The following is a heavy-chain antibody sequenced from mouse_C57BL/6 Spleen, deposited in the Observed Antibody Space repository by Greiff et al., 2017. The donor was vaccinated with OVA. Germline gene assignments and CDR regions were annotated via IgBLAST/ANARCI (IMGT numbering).Heavy chain of an antibody. CDR2: IYPGDGDT. V-gene: IGHV1-82*01. CDR1: GYAFSSSW. CDR3: ARLLYGKGLDY. D-gene: IGHD2-1*01. J-gene: IGHJ2*01. Sequence: QVQLKQSGPELVKPGASVKISCKASGYAFSSSWMNWVKQRPGKGLEWIGRIYPGDGDTNYNGKFKGKATLTADKSSSTAYMQLSSLTSEDSAVYFCARLLYGKGLDYWGQGTTLTVSS.